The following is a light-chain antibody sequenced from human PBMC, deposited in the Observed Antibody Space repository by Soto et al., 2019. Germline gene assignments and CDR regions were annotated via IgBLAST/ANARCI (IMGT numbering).Light chain of an antibody. CDR1: QSVSSY. V-gene: IGKV3-11*01. CDR2: DAS. Sequence: EIVLTQSPAPLSLSPGERATLSCRASQSVSSYLAWYQQKPGQAPRLLIYDASNRATGIPARFSGSGSGTDFTLTISRLEPEDFDVYYCQQRSNWPLTFGGGTKGEIK. J-gene: IGKJ4*01. CDR3: QQRSNWPLT.